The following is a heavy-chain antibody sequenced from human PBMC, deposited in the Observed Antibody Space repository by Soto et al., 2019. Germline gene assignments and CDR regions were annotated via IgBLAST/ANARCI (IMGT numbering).Heavy chain of an antibody. CDR2: ISFDAKNI. CDR1: GFTFSLYG. D-gene: IGHD6-25*01. J-gene: IGHJ4*02. CDR3: AKGSQAAAVLDH. Sequence: QVQLVESGGGVVQPGRSLKLSCTTSGFTFSLYGMHWVRQAPGKGLEWLAVISFDAKNIYYADSVKGRFTISRDNSKTTPFPHMSSLRADATAVYFCAKGSQAAAVLDHWGQGALVTVAS. V-gene: IGHV3-30*18.